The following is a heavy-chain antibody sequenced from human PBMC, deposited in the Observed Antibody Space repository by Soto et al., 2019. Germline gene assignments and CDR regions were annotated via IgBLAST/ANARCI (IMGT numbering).Heavy chain of an antibody. D-gene: IGHD2-21*02. J-gene: IGHJ2*01. V-gene: IGHV3-23*01. CDR1: GFTFSSYA. CDR2: ISGSGGST. Sequence: GGSLRLSCAASGFTFSSYAMSWVRQAPGKGLEWVSAISGSGGSTYYADSVKGRFTISRDNSKNTLYLQMNSLRAEDTAVYYCAKDVRREDPQSEEGLTRYFDLWGRGTLVTVSS. CDR3: AKDVRREDPQSEEGLTRYFDL.